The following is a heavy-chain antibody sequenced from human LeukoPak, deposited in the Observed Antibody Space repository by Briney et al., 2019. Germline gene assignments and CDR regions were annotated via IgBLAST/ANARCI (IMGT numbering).Heavy chain of an antibody. J-gene: IGHJ5*02. V-gene: IGHV1-2*02. D-gene: IGHD2-15*01. CDR2: INPNSGGT. CDR1: GHTFTGYY. Sequence: ASVKVSCKASGHTFTGYYMHWVRQAPGQGLEWMGWINPNSGGTNYAQKFQGRVTMTRDTSISTAYMELSRLRSDGTAVYYCARDSLDCSGGSCYWFDPWGQGTLVTVSS. CDR3: ARDSLDCSGGSCYWFDP.